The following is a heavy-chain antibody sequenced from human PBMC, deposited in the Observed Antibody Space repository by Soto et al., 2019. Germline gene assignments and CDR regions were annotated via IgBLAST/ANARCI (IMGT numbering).Heavy chain of an antibody. V-gene: IGHV4-59*01. D-gene: IGHD6-6*01. J-gene: IGHJ6*02. CDR2: IYYSGST. Sequence: ASETLSLTCTVSGGSISSYYWSWIRQPPGKGLEWIGYIYYSGSTNYNPSLKSRVTISVDTSKNQFSLKLSSVTAADTAVYHCARVSSSDGMDVWGQGTTVTVSS. CDR1: GGSISSYY. CDR3: ARVSSSDGMDV.